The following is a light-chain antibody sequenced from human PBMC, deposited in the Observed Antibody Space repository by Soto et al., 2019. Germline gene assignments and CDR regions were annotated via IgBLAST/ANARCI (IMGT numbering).Light chain of an antibody. Sequence: QSVLTQPPSASGSPGQSVTISCTGTSSDVGGYNLVSWYQQHPGKAPKLMIYEVNKRPSGVPDRFSGSKSGNTASLTVSGLQAEDEADYYCCSHAGSSNWGVFGGGTKVTVL. CDR1: SSDVGGYNL. J-gene: IGLJ3*02. CDR3: CSHAGSSNWGV. V-gene: IGLV2-8*01. CDR2: EVN.